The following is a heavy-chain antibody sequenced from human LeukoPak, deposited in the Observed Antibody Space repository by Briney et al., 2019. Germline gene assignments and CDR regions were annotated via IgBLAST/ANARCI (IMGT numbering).Heavy chain of an antibody. CDR2: MNPKSGNT. J-gene: IGHJ4*02. CDR3: VRGREWLVPFDH. Sequence: GASVKVSCKASVYTFTTYDINWVRQATGQGLEWMGWMNPKSGNTGYARKFQGRVTMTRNTSVNTAYMELSSLRSEDTAVYYRVRGREWLVPFDHWGQGTRVTVRS. CDR1: VYTFTTYD. D-gene: IGHD6-19*01. V-gene: IGHV1-8*01.